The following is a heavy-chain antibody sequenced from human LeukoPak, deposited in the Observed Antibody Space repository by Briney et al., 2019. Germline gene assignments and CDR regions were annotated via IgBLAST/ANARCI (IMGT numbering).Heavy chain of an antibody. Sequence: PGGSQRLSCAASGFTFDDYAMHWVRQAPGKGLEWVSGISWNSGSIGYADSVKGRFTISRDNAKNSLYLQMNSLRAEDTALYYCAKTAVAGTFDYWGQGTLVTVSS. CDR3: AKTAVAGTFDY. D-gene: IGHD6-19*01. J-gene: IGHJ4*02. V-gene: IGHV3-9*01. CDR1: GFTFDDYA. CDR2: ISWNSGSI.